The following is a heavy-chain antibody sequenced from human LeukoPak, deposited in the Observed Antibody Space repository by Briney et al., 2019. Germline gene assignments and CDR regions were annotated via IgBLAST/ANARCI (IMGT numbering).Heavy chain of an antibody. CDR3: ARWIRYYYDSSRWEYYFDY. V-gene: IGHV1-2*02. Sequence: ASVKVSCKASGYTFTGYYMHWVRQAHGQGLEWMGWINPNSGGTNYAQKFQGRVTMTRDTSISTAYMELSRLRSDDTAVYYCARWIRYYYDSSRWEYYFDYWGQGTLVTVSS. CDR1: GYTFTGYY. CDR2: INPNSGGT. D-gene: IGHD3-22*01. J-gene: IGHJ4*02.